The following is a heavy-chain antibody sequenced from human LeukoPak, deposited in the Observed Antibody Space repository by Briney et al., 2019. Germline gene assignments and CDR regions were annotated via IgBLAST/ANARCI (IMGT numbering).Heavy chain of an antibody. J-gene: IGHJ6*02. Sequence: ASVKVSRKASGYTFTSYYMHWVRQAPGQGLEWMGIINPSGGSTSYAQKFQGRVTMTRDTSTSTVYMELSSLRSEDTAVYYCARDWFLEWLFAPYYYGMDVWGQGTTVTVSS. V-gene: IGHV1-46*01. D-gene: IGHD3-3*01. CDR2: INPSGGST. CDR3: ARDWFLEWLFAPYYYGMDV. CDR1: GYTFTSYY.